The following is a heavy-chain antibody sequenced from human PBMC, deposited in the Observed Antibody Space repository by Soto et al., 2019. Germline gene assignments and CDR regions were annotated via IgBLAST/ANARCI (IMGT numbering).Heavy chain of an antibody. Sequence: QVQLVESGGGVVQPGRSLRLSCAASGFTFSSYGRHWVRQAPGKGLEWVAVIWYDGSNKYYADSVKGRFTISRDNSKNTLYLQMNSLRAEDTAVYYCASPHLDCSGGSCYSRYWGQGTLVTVSS. CDR3: ASPHLDCSGGSCYSRY. CDR1: GFTFSSYG. V-gene: IGHV3-33*01. CDR2: IWYDGSNK. J-gene: IGHJ4*02. D-gene: IGHD2-15*01.